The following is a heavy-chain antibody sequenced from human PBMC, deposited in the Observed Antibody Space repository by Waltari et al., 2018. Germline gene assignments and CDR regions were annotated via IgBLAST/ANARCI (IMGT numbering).Heavy chain of an antibody. CDR1: GGSISSYY. CDR2: IYYSGST. Sequence: QVQLQESGPGLVKPSETLSLTCTVSGGSISSYYWSWIRQPPGKGLEWIGYIYYSGSTNYHPSLKSRVTISVDTSKNQFSLKLSSVTAADTAMYYCARVGSGVDYWGQGTLVTVSS. V-gene: IGHV4-59*01. D-gene: IGHD3-3*01. CDR3: ARVGSGVDY. J-gene: IGHJ4*02.